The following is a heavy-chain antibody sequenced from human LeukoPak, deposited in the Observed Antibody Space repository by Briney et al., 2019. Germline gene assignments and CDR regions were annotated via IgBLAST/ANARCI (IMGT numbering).Heavy chain of an antibody. J-gene: IGHJ4*02. V-gene: IGHV3-30-3*01. D-gene: IGHD3-3*01. CDR3: ARVFLERLTSGYFDN. Sequence: PGGSLRLSCAASGFTFSEYAMHWVRQAPGKGLEWVAVIPYDGRQKYYGDSVKGRFTISRDNPKNTLYLQMNSLRDDDTAVYYCARVFLERLTSGYFDNWGQGTLVTVSP. CDR2: IPYDGRQK. CDR1: GFTFSEYA.